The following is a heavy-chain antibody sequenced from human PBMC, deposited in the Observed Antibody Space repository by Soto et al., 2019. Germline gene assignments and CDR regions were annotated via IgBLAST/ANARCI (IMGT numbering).Heavy chain of an antibody. J-gene: IGHJ4*02. Sequence: GGSLRLSCAAYGFTFNTYSMHWVRQAPGQGLEWVAVISFDGGEKYYADFVKGRFAISRDNSIATLYLQLHSLRVDDTAVYYCARSFYSDGSGYFAPGYWGQGTLVTVSS. CDR2: ISFDGGEK. V-gene: IGHV3-30*09. D-gene: IGHD3-22*01. CDR3: ARSFYSDGSGYFAPGY. CDR1: GFTFNTYS.